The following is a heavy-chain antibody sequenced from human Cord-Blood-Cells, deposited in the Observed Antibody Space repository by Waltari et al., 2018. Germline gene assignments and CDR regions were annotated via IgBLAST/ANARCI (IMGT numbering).Heavy chain of an antibody. CDR3: ASGSGYSGYDFDY. D-gene: IGHD5-12*01. J-gene: IGHJ4*02. CDR1: GFTVSSNY. Sequence: EVQLVETGGGLIQPGGSLRLSCAASGFTVSSNYMSWVRQAPGKGLEWVSVSYSGGSTYYADSGEGRFTISRDKSKNTLYLQMNSLRAEDTAVYYCASGSGYSGYDFDYWGQGTLVTVSS. V-gene: IGHV3-53*02. CDR2: SYSGGST.